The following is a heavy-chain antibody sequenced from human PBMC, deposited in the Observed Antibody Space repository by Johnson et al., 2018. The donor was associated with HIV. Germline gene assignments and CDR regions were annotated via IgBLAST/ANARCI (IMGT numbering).Heavy chain of an antibody. CDR1: GFTFSSYW. CDR3: ASSWGNAFDI. Sequence: VQLVESGGGLVQPGGSLRLSCAASGFTFSSYWMSWVRQAPGKGLEWVANIKQDGSNKYYADSVKGRFTISRDNSKNTLYLQMNSLRAEDTAVYYCASSWGNAFDIWGQGTMVTVSS. J-gene: IGHJ3*02. V-gene: IGHV3-7*01. D-gene: IGHD7-27*01. CDR2: IKQDGSNK.